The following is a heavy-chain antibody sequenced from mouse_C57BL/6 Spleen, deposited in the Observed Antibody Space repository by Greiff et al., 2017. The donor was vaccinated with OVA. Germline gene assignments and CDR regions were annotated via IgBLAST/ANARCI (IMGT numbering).Heavy chain of an antibody. CDR3: ARVPNWDVNRGFDV. D-gene: IGHD4-1*01. CDR1: GFNFTDYY. J-gene: IGHJ1*03. CDR2: IRNKANGYTT. V-gene: IGHV7-3*01. Sequence: EVQGVESGGGLVQPGGSLSLSCAASGFNFTDYYLSWVRQPPGKALEWLGFIRNKANGYTTEYSASVKCRFTISRDNSQSILYLQMNGLRAEDSATYYCARVPNWDVNRGFDVWGTGTTVTVS.